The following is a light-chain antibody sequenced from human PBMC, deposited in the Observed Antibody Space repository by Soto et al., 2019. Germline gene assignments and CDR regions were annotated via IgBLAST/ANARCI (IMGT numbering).Light chain of an antibody. V-gene: IGKV1-5*01. Sequence: DIQMTQSPSTLSASIGDRVTITCRASKNIYKWLAWYQQKPQKAPKVLIFEAAALETGVSPRFSGSGSGTEFTLTISSLQPEDFATYYCQQYERYPLTFGGGTKVE. CDR3: QQYERYPLT. CDR1: KNIYKW. CDR2: EAA. J-gene: IGKJ4*01.